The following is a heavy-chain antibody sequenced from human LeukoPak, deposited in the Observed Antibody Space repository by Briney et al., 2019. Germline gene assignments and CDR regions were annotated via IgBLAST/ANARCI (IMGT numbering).Heavy chain of an antibody. J-gene: IGHJ3*01. Sequence: GSSEKVSCKASGGTFSSYAISWVRQAPGQGLEWMGRIIPILGIANYAQKFQGRVTITADKSTSTAYMELSSLRSEDTAVYYCARGYFDWLENAFDGWGQGTIGTVSS. CDR1: GGTFSSYA. D-gene: IGHD3-9*01. CDR2: IIPILGIA. CDR3: ARGYFDWLENAFDG. V-gene: IGHV1-69*04.